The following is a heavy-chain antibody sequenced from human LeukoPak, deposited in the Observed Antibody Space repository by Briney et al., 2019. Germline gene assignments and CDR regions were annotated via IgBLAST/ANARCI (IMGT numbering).Heavy chain of an antibody. J-gene: IGHJ4*02. CDR2: VYHSGSI. V-gene: IGHV4-38-2*02. CDR1: GDSLVSGHY. CDR3: AREIYYDSSAYDY. Sequence: SETLSLTCTVSGDSLVSGHYWGWIRQPPGQGLEWVGSVYHSGSIYYNPSLKSRVIMSVDTSKNQFSLKLSSPTAADTAIYYCAREIYYDSSAYDYWGQGTLVTVSS. D-gene: IGHD3-22*01.